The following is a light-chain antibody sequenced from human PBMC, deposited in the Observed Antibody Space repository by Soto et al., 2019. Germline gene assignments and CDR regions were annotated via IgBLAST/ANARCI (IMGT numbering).Light chain of an antibody. V-gene: IGKV3-11*01. Sequence: EALLTQLPANLSLSPGESATLSCRASQSVSYHLAWYQQKRGQAPRLLIYDASKRATGVPARFSASGSGTDFTLTIRSLEPEDFAVYYCQQRSHWPALTFGGGTKVEI. CDR1: QSVSYH. J-gene: IGKJ4*01. CDR2: DAS. CDR3: QQRSHWPALT.